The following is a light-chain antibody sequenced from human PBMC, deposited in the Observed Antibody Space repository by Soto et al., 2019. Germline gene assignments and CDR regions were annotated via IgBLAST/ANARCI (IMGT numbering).Light chain of an antibody. CDR3: QQYNNWPPWT. CDR1: QSVNSN. Sequence: EIVMTQSPATLSVSPGERATLSCRASQSVNSNLAWYQQKPGQAPRLLIYGASTRATGVPARFSGSGSGTEFTLTISSLQSADCAVDYCQQYNNWPPWTFGKGTTVDIE. CDR2: GAS. J-gene: IGKJ1*01. V-gene: IGKV3-15*01.